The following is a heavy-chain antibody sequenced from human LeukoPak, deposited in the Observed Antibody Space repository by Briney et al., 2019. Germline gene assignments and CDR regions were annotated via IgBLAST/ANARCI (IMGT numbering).Heavy chain of an antibody. J-gene: IGHJ4*02. Sequence: GGSQRLSCAASGFTFSAYGMHWVRQAPGKGLEWVAVISYDGNTKYYADSVKGRFTISRDNSKDTLYLQMNSLRAEDTAVYYCAKRVDYGSSWYYFDYWGQGTLVTVSS. CDR1: GFTFSAYG. V-gene: IGHV3-30*18. CDR3: AKRVDYGSSWYYFDY. D-gene: IGHD6-13*01. CDR2: ISYDGNTK.